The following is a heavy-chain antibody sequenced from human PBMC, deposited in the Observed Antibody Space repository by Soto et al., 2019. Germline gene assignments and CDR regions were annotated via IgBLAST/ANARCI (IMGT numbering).Heavy chain of an antibody. Sequence: GGSLRLSCAASGFTFSNAWINWVRQAPGKGLEWVGRVKSKNDGGTTDFAAPVKGRFAISRDDSKNMVYLEMNSLQTEDTAIYYCNTELYITSIIVRFDYWGHGILVTVS. V-gene: IGHV3-15*07. J-gene: IGHJ4*01. CDR3: NTELYITSIIVRFDY. CDR1: GFTFSNAW. D-gene: IGHD3-22*01. CDR2: VKSKNDGGTT.